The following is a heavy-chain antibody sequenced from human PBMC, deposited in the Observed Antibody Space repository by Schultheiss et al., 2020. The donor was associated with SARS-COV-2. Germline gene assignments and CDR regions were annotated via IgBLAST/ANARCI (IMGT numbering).Heavy chain of an antibody. V-gene: IGHV3-23*01. J-gene: IGHJ4*02. CDR3: AKTVTTAYYLDY. D-gene: IGHD4-17*01. Sequence: GESLKISCAASGFTFSGSAMHWVRQAPGKGLEWVSAISGSAGSTYYADSVKGRFTISRDNSKNTLYLQMDSLRAEDTAVYYCAKTVTTAYYLDYWGQGTLVTVSS. CDR2: ISGSAGST. CDR1: GFTFSGSA.